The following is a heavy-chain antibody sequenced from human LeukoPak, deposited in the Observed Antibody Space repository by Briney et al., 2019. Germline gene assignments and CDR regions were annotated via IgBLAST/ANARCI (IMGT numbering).Heavy chain of an antibody. J-gene: IGHJ4*02. CDR3: ARQVGQLWLDY. D-gene: IGHD5-18*01. Sequence: PSETLSLTCTVSGYSISSGYYWGWIRQPPGKAPEWIGYIFRSGTTYYNPSLKSRVTISVDTSKNQFSLKLRSVTAADTATYYCARQVGQLWLDYWGQGTLVTVSS. CDR1: GYSISSGYY. V-gene: IGHV4-38-2*02. CDR2: IFRSGTT.